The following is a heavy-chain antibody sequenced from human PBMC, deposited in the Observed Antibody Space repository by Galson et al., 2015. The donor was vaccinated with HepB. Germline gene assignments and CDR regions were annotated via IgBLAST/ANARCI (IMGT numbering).Heavy chain of an antibody. CDR1: GFTFSICS. V-gene: IGHV3-21*01. Sequence: SLRLSCAASGFTFSICSLNWVRQAPGKGLEWVSSISSSSSSMFYADSVKGRFTISRDNAKNSLFLQMNSLRAEDTAVYYCARGVTYCGGNCGYFQHWGQGTLVTVSS. CDR2: ISSSSSSM. D-gene: IGHD2-21*02. CDR3: ARGVTYCGGNCGYFQH. J-gene: IGHJ1*01.